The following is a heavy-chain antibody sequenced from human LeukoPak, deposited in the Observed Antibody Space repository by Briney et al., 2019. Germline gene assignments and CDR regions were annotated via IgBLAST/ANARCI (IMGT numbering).Heavy chain of an antibody. CDR2: INHSEST. D-gene: IGHD3-22*01. Sequence: SETLSLTCAVYGGSFSGYYWSWIRQPPGKGLEWIGEINHSESTNYNPSLKSRVTISVDTSKNQFSLKLSSVTAADTAVYYCARSYYYDSSFAFDIWGQGTMVTVSS. J-gene: IGHJ3*02. CDR3: ARSYYYDSSFAFDI. V-gene: IGHV4-34*01. CDR1: GGSFSGYY.